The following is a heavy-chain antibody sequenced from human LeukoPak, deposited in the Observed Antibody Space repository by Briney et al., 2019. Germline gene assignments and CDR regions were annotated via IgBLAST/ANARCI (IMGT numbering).Heavy chain of an antibody. CDR2: IIPIFGTA. CDR3: ARGRGSGGSGSYYLYFDY. J-gene: IGHJ4*02. Sequence: SVKVSCKASGGTFSSYAISWVRQAPGQGLEWMGGIIPIFGTANYAQKFQGRVTITADESTSTAYMELSGLRSEDTAVYYCARGRGSGGSGSYYLYFDYWGQGTLVTVSS. D-gene: IGHD3-10*01. CDR1: GGTFSSYA. V-gene: IGHV1-69*13.